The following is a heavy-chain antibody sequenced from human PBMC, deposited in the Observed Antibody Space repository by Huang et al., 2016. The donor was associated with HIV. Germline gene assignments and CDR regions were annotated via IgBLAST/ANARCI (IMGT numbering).Heavy chain of an antibody. CDR3: EGGGF. CDR2: IDTKGYTV. V-gene: IGHV3-48*01. J-gene: IGHJ4*02. Sequence: EVHLVESGGGLVQPGGSLRLSCAASGFSFNIYPMHWFRQAPGKGREWLSKIDTKGYTVHYADSVKGRFTISRDNAKTSLFLQMSNLNVDDTAVYYCEGGGFWGQGAPVVVSS. CDR1: GFSFNIYP. D-gene: IGHD6-25*01.